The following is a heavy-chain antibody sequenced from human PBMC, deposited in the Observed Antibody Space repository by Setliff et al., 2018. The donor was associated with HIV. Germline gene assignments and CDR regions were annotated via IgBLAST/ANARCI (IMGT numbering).Heavy chain of an antibody. CDR1: GYSFTNHY. CDR2: INPTGGST. J-gene: IGHJ3*02. D-gene: IGHD5-12*01. CDR3: ASAGAWQRNALDI. V-gene: IGHV1-46*01. Sequence: ASVKVSCKPSGYSFTNHYMHWVRQAPGQGLEWMGVINPTGGSTRNTQKFQGRVAMTRDTSTSTVYTELSSLRSEDTAVYYCASAGAWQRNALDIWGQGTTVTVSS.